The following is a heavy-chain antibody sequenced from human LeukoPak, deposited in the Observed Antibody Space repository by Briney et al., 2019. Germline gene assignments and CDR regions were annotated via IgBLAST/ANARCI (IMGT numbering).Heavy chain of an antibody. CDR1: GGSISSSNW. J-gene: IGHJ4*02. Sequence: PSGTLSLTCAVSGGSISSSNWWSWVRQPPGKGLEWIGEIYHSGSTNYNPSLKSRVTMSVDKSKNQFSLKLSSVTAADTAVYHCARRGCSGGICPFDYWGQGTLVTVSS. CDR2: IYHSGST. D-gene: IGHD2-15*01. V-gene: IGHV4-4*02. CDR3: ARRGCSGGICPFDY.